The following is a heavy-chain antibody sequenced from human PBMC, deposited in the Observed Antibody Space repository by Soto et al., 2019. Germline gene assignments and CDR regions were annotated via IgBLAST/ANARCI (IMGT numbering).Heavy chain of an antibody. D-gene: IGHD2-2*02. CDR1: GFTFSSYW. CDR3: ARAYPYCSSTSCYTFDI. CDR2: INSDGSST. Sequence: GGSLRFSCAASGFTFSSYWMHWVRQAPGKGLVWVSRINSDGSSTSYADSVKGRFTISRDNAKNTLYLQMNSLRAEDTAVYYCARAYPYCSSTSCYTFDIWGQGTMVTVSS. J-gene: IGHJ3*02. V-gene: IGHV3-74*01.